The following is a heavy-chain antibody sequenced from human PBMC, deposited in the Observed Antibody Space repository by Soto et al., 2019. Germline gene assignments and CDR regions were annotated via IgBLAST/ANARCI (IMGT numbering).Heavy chain of an antibody. CDR1: GYTFTSYY. J-gene: IGHJ4*02. D-gene: IGHD1-26*01. CDR3: ARGGSYRTSEVYS. Sequence: ASVKVSCKASGYTFTSYYIHWVRQAPGQGLEWMGIINPSGDSTRYAQKFQGRVTMTTDTSTSTVYMELTSLTAEETAVYYCARGGSYRTSEVYSWGQGTMVTSPQ. V-gene: IGHV1-46*01. CDR2: INPSGDST.